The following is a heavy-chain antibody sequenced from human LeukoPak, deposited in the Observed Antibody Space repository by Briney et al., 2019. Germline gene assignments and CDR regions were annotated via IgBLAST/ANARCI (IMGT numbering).Heavy chain of an antibody. V-gene: IGHV1-8*01. J-gene: IGHJ4*02. CDR2: MNPKSGST. CDR3: ARREYGSGSYHLVY. D-gene: IGHD3-10*01. Sequence: ASVKVSCKASGYTFTSYDINWVRQATGQGLEWMGWMNPKSGSTGYAQKFQGRVTMTTNTSISTAYMELSSLRSEDTAVYYCARREYGSGSYHLVYWGQGTLVTVSS. CDR1: GYTFTSYD.